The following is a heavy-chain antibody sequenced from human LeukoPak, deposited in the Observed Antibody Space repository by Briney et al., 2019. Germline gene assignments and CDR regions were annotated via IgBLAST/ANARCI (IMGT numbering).Heavy chain of an antibody. D-gene: IGHD4-17*01. V-gene: IGHV3-74*01. Sequence: GGSLRLSCAASGFTFSSYWIHWVRQAPGKGLVWVSRTNIDGSGTSYADSVKGRFTISRDNSKNTLYLHMNSLRAEDTAVYYCARGEGRNDYGDHGEFDYWGQGTLVTVSS. CDR1: GFTFSSYW. CDR2: TNIDGSGT. CDR3: ARGEGRNDYGDHGEFDY. J-gene: IGHJ4*02.